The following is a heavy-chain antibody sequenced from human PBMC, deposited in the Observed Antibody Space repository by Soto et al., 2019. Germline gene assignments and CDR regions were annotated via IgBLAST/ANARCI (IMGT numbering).Heavy chain of an antibody. CDR1: GFTFSSYA. CDR2: ISGSGGST. Sequence: GSLRLSCAASGFTFSSYAMSWVHQAPGKGLEWVSAISGSGGSTYYADSVKGRFTISRDNSKNTLYLQMNSLRAEDTAVYYXXXXXXLVXXXXYXDYWGQGTLVTVSS. J-gene: IGHJ4*02. CDR3: XXXXXLVXXXXYXDY. V-gene: IGHV3-23*01.